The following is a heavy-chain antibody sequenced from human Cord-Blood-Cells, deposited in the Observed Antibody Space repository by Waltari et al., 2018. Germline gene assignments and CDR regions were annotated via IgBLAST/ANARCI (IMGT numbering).Heavy chain of an antibody. V-gene: IGHV3-23*01. Sequence: EVQLLESGGGLVQPGGSLRLSCAASGFTFSSYAMSWVRQAPGKGLEWVSALRGSGGSTYSADSVKGRFTISRDNSKNTLYLQMNSLRAEDTAVYYCAKVGMDAFDIWGQGTMVTVSS. CDR3: AKVGMDAFDI. D-gene: IGHD1-26*01. J-gene: IGHJ3*02. CDR2: LRGSGGST. CDR1: GFTFSSYA.